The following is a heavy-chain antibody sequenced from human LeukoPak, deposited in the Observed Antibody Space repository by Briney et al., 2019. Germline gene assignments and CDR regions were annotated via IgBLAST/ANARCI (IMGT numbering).Heavy chain of an antibody. J-gene: IGHJ4*02. CDR2: ISSSSSYI. V-gene: IGHV3-21*01. Sequence: GGSLRLSCAASGFTVSSYAMSWVRQAPGKGLEWVSSISSSSSYIYYADSVKGRFTISRDNAKNSLYLQMNSLRAEDTAVYYCARDPFRSYGASDYWGQGTLVTVSS. CDR3: ARDPFRSYGASDY. D-gene: IGHD4-17*01. CDR1: GFTVSSYA.